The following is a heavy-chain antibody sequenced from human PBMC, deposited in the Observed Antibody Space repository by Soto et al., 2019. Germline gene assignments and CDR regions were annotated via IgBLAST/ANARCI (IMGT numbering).Heavy chain of an antibody. CDR3: ARASGVTIRVGYDY. D-gene: IGHD1-26*01. CDR1: GFTFSSYW. CDR2: IKQDGSEK. J-gene: IGHJ4*02. Sequence: GGSLRLSCAASGFTFSSYWMSWVRQAPGKGLEWVANIKQDGSEKYYVDSVKGRFTISRDNAKNSLYLQMNSLRAEDTAVYYCARASGVTIRVGYDYWGQGTLVTVSS. V-gene: IGHV3-7*01.